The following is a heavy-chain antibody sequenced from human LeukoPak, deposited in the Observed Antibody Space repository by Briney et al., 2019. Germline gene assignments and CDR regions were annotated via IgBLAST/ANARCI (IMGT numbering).Heavy chain of an antibody. CDR2: INPSGGTT. D-gene: IGHD3-9*01. V-gene: IGHV1-46*01. J-gene: IGHJ5*02. CDR1: GYTFTTHY. CDR3: ARHMLVRYFDWLFPGFDP. Sequence: GASVKDSCKASGYTFTTHYMHWVRQAPGQGLEWMGIINPSGGTTNYAQKFQGRVTISVDTSKNQFSLKLSSVTAADTAVYYCARHMLVRYFDWLFPGFDPWGQGTLVTVSS.